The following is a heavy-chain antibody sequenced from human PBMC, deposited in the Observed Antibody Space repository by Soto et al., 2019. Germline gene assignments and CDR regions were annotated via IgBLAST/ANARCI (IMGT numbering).Heavy chain of an antibody. CDR3: AKRAVCSGGSCYRGYFQH. D-gene: IGHD2-15*01. Sequence: GGSLRLSCAASGFTFSSYAMSWVRQAPGKGLEWVSAISGSGGSTYYADSVKGRFTISRDNSKNTLYLQMNSLRAEDTAVYYCAKRAVCSGGSCYRGYFQHWGQGTLVTVSS. CDR2: ISGSGGST. CDR1: GFTFSSYA. J-gene: IGHJ1*01. V-gene: IGHV3-23*01.